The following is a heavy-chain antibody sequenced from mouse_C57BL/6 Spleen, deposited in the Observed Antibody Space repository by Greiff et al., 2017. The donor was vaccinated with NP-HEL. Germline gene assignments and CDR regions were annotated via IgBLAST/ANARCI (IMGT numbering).Heavy chain of an antibody. V-gene: IGHV1-69*01. CDR3: ARYVITTVVEYFDV. J-gene: IGHJ1*03. CDR1: GYTFTSYW. Sequence: QVQLQQSGAELVMPGASVKLSCKASGYTFTSYWMHWVKQRPGQGLEWIGEIDPSDSYTNYNQKFKGKSTLTVDKSSNTAYMQLSSLTSEDSAVYYCARYVITTVVEYFDVWGTGTTVTVSS. D-gene: IGHD1-1*01. CDR2: IDPSDSYT.